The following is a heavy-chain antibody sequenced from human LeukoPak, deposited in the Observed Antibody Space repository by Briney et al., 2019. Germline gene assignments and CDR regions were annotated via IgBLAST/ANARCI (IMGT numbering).Heavy chain of an antibody. J-gene: IGHJ3*02. CDR3: LYSSGYYSIYAFDI. CDR2: MNPNSGNT. Sequence: ASVKVSCKASGYTFTSYDINWVRQATGQGLEWMGWMNPNSGNTGYAQKFQGRVTMTRNTSISIAYMELSSLRSEDTAVYYCLYSSGYYSIYAFDIWGQGTMVTVSS. CDR1: GYTFTSYD. V-gene: IGHV1-8*01. D-gene: IGHD3-22*01.